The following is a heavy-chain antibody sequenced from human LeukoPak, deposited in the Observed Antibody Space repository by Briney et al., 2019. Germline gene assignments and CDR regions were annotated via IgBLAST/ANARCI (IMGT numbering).Heavy chain of an antibody. CDR2: IWYDGSNK. CDR3: AREALAAAGTSYFDY. V-gene: IGHV3-33*01. J-gene: IGHJ4*02. Sequence: GGSLRLSCAASGFTFSSYGMHWVRQAPGKGLEWVAVIWYDGSNKYYADSVKGRFTISRDNSKNTLYLQMNSLRAEDTAVYYCAREALAAAGTSYFDYWGQGTLVTVSS. CDR1: GFTFSSYG. D-gene: IGHD6-13*01.